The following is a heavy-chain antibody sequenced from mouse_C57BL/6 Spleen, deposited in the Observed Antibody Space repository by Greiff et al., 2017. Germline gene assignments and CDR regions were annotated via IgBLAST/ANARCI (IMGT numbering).Heavy chain of an antibody. Sequence: VQLQQSGAELAKPGASVKLSCKASGYTFTSYWMHWVKQRPGQGLEWIGYINPSSGYTKYNQKFKDKDTLTADKSSSTAYMQLSSLTYEDSAVYYCARSSITTVVPYAMDYWGQGTSVTVSS. V-gene: IGHV1-7*01. CDR2: INPSSGYT. CDR1: GYTFTSYW. D-gene: IGHD1-1*01. CDR3: ARSSITTVVPYAMDY. J-gene: IGHJ4*01.